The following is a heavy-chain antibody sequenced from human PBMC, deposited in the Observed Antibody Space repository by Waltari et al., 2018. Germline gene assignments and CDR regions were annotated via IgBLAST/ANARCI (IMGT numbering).Heavy chain of an antibody. D-gene: IGHD6-13*01. Sequence: EVQLVESGGGLVKPGGSLRLSCAASGFTFSSYSMNWVRQAPGKGLEWVSSISSSSSYIYYADSVKGRFTISRDNAKNSLYLQMNSLRAEDTAVYYCASSTAAEYYFDYWGQGTLVTVSS. CDR2: ISSSSSYI. CDR1: GFTFSSYS. J-gene: IGHJ4*02. V-gene: IGHV3-21*01. CDR3: ASSTAAEYYFDY.